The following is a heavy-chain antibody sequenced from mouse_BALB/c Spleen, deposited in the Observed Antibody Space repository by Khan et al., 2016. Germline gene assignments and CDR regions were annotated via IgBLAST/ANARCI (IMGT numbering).Heavy chain of an antibody. J-gene: IGHJ4*01. CDR3: NSLLRPFYAMDY. CDR1: GYSFTSYW. D-gene: IGHD1-2*01. V-gene: IGHV1-5*01. CDR2: IFPGNSDT. Sequence: VQLKQSETVLARPGASVKMSCKASGYSFTSYWMHWVKQRPGQGLEWIGAIFPGNSDTNYNQKFKGKAKLTAVTSASTAYMELSSLTNEDSAVYDYNSLLRPFYAMDYWGQGTSLTVSS.